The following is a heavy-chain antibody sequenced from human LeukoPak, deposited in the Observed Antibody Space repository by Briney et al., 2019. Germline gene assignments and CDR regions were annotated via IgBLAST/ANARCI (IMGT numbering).Heavy chain of an antibody. CDR3: ATSGYYYDSSGYWD. CDR1: GGSISSYY. Sequence: SETLSLTCTVSGGSISSYYWSWIRQPPGKGLEWIGYIYYSGSTNYNPSLKSRVTISVDTSKNQFSLKLSSVTAADTAVYYCATSGYYYDSSGYWDWGQGTLVTVSS. D-gene: IGHD3-22*01. J-gene: IGHJ4*02. CDR2: IYYSGST. V-gene: IGHV4-59*01.